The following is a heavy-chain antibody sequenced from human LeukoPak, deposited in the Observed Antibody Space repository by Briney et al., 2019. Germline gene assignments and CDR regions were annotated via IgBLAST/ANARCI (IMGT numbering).Heavy chain of an antibody. D-gene: IGHD3-16*01. CDR1: GGSISSYY. Sequence: SETLSLTCTVSGGSISSYYWSWIRQPPGKGLEWIGYIYYSGSTNYNPSLKSRVTISVDTSKNQFSLKLSSVTAADTAVYYCARLLITFGERAFDIWGQGTMVTVSS. CDR3: ARLLITFGERAFDI. V-gene: IGHV4-59*08. J-gene: IGHJ3*02. CDR2: IYYSGST.